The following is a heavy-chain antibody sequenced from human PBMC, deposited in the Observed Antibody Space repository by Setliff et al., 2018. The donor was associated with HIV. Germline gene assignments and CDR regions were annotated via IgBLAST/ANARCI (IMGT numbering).Heavy chain of an antibody. J-gene: IGHJ6*02. CDR3: ARDQLAMVRRNGMDV. CDR2: ISYDGSNK. D-gene: IGHD3-10*01. Sequence: SLRLSCAASGFTFSSYAMHWVRQAPGKGLEWVAVISYDGSNKYYADSVKGRFTISRDNSKNTLYLQMNSLRVEDTAVYYWARDQLAMVRRNGMDVWGQGTTVTVSS. CDR1: GFTFSSYA. V-gene: IGHV3-30*04.